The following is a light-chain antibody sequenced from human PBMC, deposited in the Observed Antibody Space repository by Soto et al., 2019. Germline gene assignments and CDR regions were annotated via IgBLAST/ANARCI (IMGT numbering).Light chain of an antibody. CDR2: EVS. CDR3: RSYAGSDNYV. V-gene: IGLV2-8*01. J-gene: IGLJ1*01. Sequence: QSALTQPPSASGSPGQSVTIDCTGTSSDVGGYNSVSWYQPRPGKAPKLMIYEVSKRTSGVPDRFSGSKSANTASLTVDRLQAEDEAYYYCRSYAGSDNYVFVTGTKVTVL. CDR1: SSDVGGYNS.